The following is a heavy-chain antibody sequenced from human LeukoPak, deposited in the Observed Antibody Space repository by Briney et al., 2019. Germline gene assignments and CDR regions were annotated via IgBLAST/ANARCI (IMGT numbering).Heavy chain of an antibody. V-gene: IGHV4-4*07. D-gene: IGHD4-17*01. CDR2: IYTSGST. CDR3: ARQNQNYGYYPDAFDI. CDR1: GGSISSYY. Sequence: SETLSLTCTVSGGSISSYYWSWIRQPAGKGLEWIGRIYTSGSTNYNPSLKSRVTMSVDTSKNQFSLKLSSVTAADTAVYYCARQNQNYGYYPDAFDIWGQGTMVTVSS. J-gene: IGHJ3*02.